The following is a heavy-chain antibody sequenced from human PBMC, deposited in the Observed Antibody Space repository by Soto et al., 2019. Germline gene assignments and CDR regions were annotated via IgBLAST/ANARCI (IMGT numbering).Heavy chain of an antibody. Sequence: GASVKVSCKTSGNTFTSSASNWVRQAPGKGLEWMGWMRPNSETKGYAAKLQGRVTMTRNPSIRRAYMELSGLTSEDTAVYYCARGRGSTSWYYFDYWGQGTQVTVSS. CDR1: GNTFTSSA. CDR2: MRPNSETK. CDR3: ARGRGSTSWYYFDY. D-gene: IGHD6-13*01. V-gene: IGHV1-8*01. J-gene: IGHJ4*02.